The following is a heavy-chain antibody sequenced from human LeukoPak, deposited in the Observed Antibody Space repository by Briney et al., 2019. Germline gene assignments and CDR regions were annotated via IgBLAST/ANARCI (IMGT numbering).Heavy chain of an antibody. V-gene: IGHV3-74*01. Sequence: GGSLRLSCAASGFTFSSYWMHWVRQAPGKGLVWVSRINSDGSSTSYADSVKGRFTISRDNAKNTLYLQMNSLRAEDTAVYYCAREGAIPEAFDIWGQGTMVTVSS. J-gene: IGHJ3*02. CDR2: INSDGSST. CDR1: GFTFSSYW. CDR3: AREGAIPEAFDI.